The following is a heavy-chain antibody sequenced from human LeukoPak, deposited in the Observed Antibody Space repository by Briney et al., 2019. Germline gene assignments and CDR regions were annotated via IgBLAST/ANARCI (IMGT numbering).Heavy chain of an antibody. CDR2: INSDGSST. CDR3: ASLVLVRGADY. J-gene: IGHJ4*02. Sequence: GGSLRLSCAASGFTFSSYWMHWVRQAPGKGLAWVSRINSDGSSTSYADSVKGRFTISRDNAKNTLYLQMNSLRAEDTAVYYRASLVLVRGADYWGQGTLVTVSS. V-gene: IGHV3-74*01. D-gene: IGHD3-10*01. CDR1: GFTFSSYW.